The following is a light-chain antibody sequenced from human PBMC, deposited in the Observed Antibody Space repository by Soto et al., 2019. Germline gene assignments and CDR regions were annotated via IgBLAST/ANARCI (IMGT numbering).Light chain of an antibody. CDR3: QQYNNWLIT. J-gene: IGKJ5*01. CDR1: RVVAAN. V-gene: IGKV3-15*01. CDR2: GAS. Sequence: EIVMTQSPATLSVSQGEKATSPCGPGRVVAANLAWYQQKPGQAPSLLIYGASTRATGLPARFSGSGSGTEFTLTISSLQSEDFAVYYCQQYNNWLITFGQGTRLEIK.